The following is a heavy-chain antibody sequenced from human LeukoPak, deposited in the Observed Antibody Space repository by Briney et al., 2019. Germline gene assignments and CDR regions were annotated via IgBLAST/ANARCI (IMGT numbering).Heavy chain of an antibody. Sequence: ASVKVSCKASGYTFTGYYMLWVRQAPGQGLEWMGWINPNSGGTNYAQKFQGRVTMTRDTSISTAYMEPSRLRSDDTAVYYCARDASSSWYFHVYYYYGMDVWGQGTTVSVSS. J-gene: IGHJ6*02. D-gene: IGHD6-13*01. CDR3: ARDASSSWYFHVYYYYGMDV. CDR1: GYTFTGYY. CDR2: INPNSGGT. V-gene: IGHV1-2*02.